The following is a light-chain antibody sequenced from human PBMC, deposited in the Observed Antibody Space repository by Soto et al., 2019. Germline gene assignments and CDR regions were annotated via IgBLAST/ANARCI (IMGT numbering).Light chain of an antibody. J-gene: IGKJ2*01. CDR3: QKYGGSPPYT. Sequence: EIVLTQSPGTLSLSPGERATLSCRASQSVSSSYLAWHQQKPGQAPRLLMYGASNRAAGIPDRFSGSGSGTDFTLTISRLEPEDFAVDYCQKYGGSPPYTFGQGTKLEI. V-gene: IGKV3-20*01. CDR1: QSVSSSY. CDR2: GAS.